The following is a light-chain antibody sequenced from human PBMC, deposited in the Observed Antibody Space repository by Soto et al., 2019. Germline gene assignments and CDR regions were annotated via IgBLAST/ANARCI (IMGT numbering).Light chain of an antibody. J-gene: IGLJ3*02. V-gene: IGLV2-8*01. Sequence: QSALTQPPSASGSPGQSVTISCTGTSSDVGAYKYVSWYQQYPGKAPKLMIYKVSKRPSGVPARFSGSKSGNTASLTVSGLQSEDEADYYCTSYVGSDTWVFGGGTKLTVL. CDR2: KVS. CDR1: SSDVGAYKY. CDR3: TSYVGSDTWV.